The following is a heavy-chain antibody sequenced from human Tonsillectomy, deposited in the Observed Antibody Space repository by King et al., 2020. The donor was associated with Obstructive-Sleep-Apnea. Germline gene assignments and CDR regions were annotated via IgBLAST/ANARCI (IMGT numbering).Heavy chain of an antibody. CDR3: ARDEYSSSWPTY. J-gene: IGHJ4*02. CDR2: ISSGSSYI. D-gene: IGHD6-13*01. Sequence: VQLVESGGGLVKPGGSLRLSCAASGFTFSTYSMNWVRQAPGKGLEWVSYISSGSSYIYYADSVKGRFTISRDNAKNSLYLQMNSLRVEDTAVYYCARDEYSSSWPTYWGQGTLVTVSS. CDR1: GFTFSTYS. V-gene: IGHV3-21*01.